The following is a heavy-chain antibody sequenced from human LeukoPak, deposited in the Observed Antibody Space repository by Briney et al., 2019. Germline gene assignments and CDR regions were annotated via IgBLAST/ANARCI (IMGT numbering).Heavy chain of an antibody. CDR2: ILSSGST. J-gene: IGHJ4*02. Sequence: SETLSLTCTVSSGSINNYYWSWIRQTPGKGLEWIGHILSSGSTNYNPSVKSRVTISVDTSKNQFSLKLSSVTAADTAVYYCARVVGTAMVQFDYWGQGTLVTVSS. D-gene: IGHD5-18*01. CDR1: SGSINNYY. V-gene: IGHV4-59*01. CDR3: ARVVGTAMVQFDY.